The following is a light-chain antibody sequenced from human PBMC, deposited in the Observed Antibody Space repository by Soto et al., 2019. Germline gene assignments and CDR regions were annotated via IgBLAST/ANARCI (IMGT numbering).Light chain of an antibody. CDR3: SSYTRSSRV. CDR1: NSDVGGFKY. CDR2: EVS. Sequence: QSALTQPASVSGSPGQSSTISCTGTNSDVGGFKYVSWFQQHPGKAAKLMIYEVSNRPSGVSNRFSGSKSGNTASLTISGLQAEDEADYYCSSYTRSSRVFGGGTQLTAL. J-gene: IGLJ3*02. V-gene: IGLV2-14*01.